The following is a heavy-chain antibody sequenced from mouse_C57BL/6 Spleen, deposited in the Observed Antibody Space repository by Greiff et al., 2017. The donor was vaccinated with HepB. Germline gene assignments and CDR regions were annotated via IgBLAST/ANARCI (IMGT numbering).Heavy chain of an antibody. CDR3: TSLLEDQRYFDV. CDR2: IDPETGGT. V-gene: IGHV1-15*01. Sequence: QVQLQQSGAELVRPGASVTLSCKASGYTFTDYEMHWVKQTPVHGLEWIGAIDPETGGTAYNQKFKGKAILTADKSSSTAYMELRSLTSEDSAVYYCTSLLEDQRYFDVWGTGTTVTVAS. J-gene: IGHJ1*03. CDR1: GYTFTDYE.